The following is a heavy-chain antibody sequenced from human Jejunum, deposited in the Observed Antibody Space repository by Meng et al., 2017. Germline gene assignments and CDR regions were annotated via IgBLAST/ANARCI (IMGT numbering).Heavy chain of an antibody. V-gene: IGHV4-31*03. D-gene: IGHD5-24*01. CDR2: IYYTGRT. J-gene: IGHJ4*02. Sequence: QVQLQESGSGLVKPSQTLSLTCTVSGGSLSSGGYYWNWIRQHAGRGLEWIGYIYYTGRTDYNPSLRSRVTRSRDTSKNQFSLKVTSVTAADTAMYYCVARDGYNSPALGYWGQGNLVTVSS. CDR3: VARDGYNSPALGY. CDR1: GGSLSSGGYY.